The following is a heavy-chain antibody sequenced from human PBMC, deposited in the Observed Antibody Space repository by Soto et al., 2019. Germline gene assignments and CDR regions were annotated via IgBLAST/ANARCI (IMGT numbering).Heavy chain of an antibody. J-gene: IGHJ4*02. CDR2: IYSGGST. D-gene: IGHD5-12*01. CDR1: GFTVSSNY. V-gene: IGHV3-66*01. Sequence: PGGSLRLSCAASGFTVSSNYMSWVRQAPGKGLEWVSVIYSGGSTYHADSVKGRFTISRDNSKNTLYLQMNSLRAEDTAVYYCAHFDSGYGSFDYWGQGTLVTVS. CDR3: AHFDSGYGSFDY.